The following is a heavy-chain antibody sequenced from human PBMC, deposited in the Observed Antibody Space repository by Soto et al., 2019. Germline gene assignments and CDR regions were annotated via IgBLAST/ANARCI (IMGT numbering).Heavy chain of an antibody. D-gene: IGHD5-12*01. Sequence: QVQLVESGGGVVQPGRSLRLSCAASGFTFSSYGMHWVRQAPGKGLEWVAVISYDGSNKYYADSVKGRFTISRDNSKNTLYLQMNSLRAEDTAVYYCEKDSGYGLDYWGQGTLVTVSS. CDR3: EKDSGYGLDY. J-gene: IGHJ4*02. V-gene: IGHV3-30*18. CDR2: ISYDGSNK. CDR1: GFTFSSYG.